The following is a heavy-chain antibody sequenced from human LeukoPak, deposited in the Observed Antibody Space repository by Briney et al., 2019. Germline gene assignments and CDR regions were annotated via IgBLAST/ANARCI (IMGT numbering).Heavy chain of an antibody. Sequence: SVKVSCKASGGTFSSYAISWVRQAPGQGLEWMGGIIPIFGTANYAQKFQGRVTITADESTSTAYMELSSLRSEDTAVYYCARELELRVWFDPWGQGTLVTVSS. CDR2: IIPIFGTA. J-gene: IGHJ5*02. CDR3: ARELELRVWFDP. V-gene: IGHV1-69*13. CDR1: GGTFSSYA. D-gene: IGHD1-7*01.